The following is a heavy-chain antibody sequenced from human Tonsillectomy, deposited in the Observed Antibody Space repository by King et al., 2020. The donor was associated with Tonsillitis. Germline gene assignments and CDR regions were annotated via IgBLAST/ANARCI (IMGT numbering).Heavy chain of an antibody. CDR3: ARVPYYYDSIGYPTV. J-gene: IGHJ3*01. V-gene: IGHV3-53*01. Sequence: VQLVESGGGLIQPGGSLRLSCAASGFTVSSNYMSWVRQAPGKGLEWVSVIYSAGSTYYADSVKGRFTISRDNSKNTLYLQMNSLRAEDTAVYYCARVPYYYDSIGYPTVWGQGTMVTVSS. D-gene: IGHD3-22*01. CDR1: GFTVSSNY. CDR2: IYSAGST.